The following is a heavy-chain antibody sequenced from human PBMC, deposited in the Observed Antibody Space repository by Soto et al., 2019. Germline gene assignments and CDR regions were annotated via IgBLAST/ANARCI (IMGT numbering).Heavy chain of an antibody. CDR2: IYYSGST. CDR1: GGSISSSSYY. CDR3: ARLPAVAGKKYYFDY. J-gene: IGHJ4*02. D-gene: IGHD6-19*01. V-gene: IGHV4-39*01. Sequence: SETLSLTCTVSGGSISSSSYYWGWIRQPPGKGLEWIGSIYYSGSTYYNPSLKSRVTISVDTSKNQFSLKLSSVTAADTAVYYRARLPAVAGKKYYFDYWGQGTLVTVSS.